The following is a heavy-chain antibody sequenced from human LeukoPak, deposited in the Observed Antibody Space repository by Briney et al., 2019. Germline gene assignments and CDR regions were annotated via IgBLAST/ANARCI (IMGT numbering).Heavy chain of an antibody. CDR1: TFTFSTYS. CDR3: ARWYSSSWYGRYYFDY. V-gene: IGHV3-21*01. CDR2: ISSISTYI. Sequence: PGGSLRLSCAASTFTFSTYSMNLVRQAPGKGLEWVSSISSISTYIYYADSVKGRFTISRDNAKNSLYLQMNSLRAEDTAVYYCARWYSSSWYGRYYFDYWGQGTLVTVSS. J-gene: IGHJ4*02. D-gene: IGHD6-13*01.